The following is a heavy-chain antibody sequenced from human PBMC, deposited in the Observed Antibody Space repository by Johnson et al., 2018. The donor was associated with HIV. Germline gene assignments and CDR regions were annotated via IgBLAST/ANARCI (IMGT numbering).Heavy chain of an antibody. CDR3: ARDRDRLNWNYGALDI. D-gene: IGHD1-7*01. Sequence: VQLVESGGGVVQPGRSLRLSCAASGFTFSSYGMHWVRQAPGKGLEWVALIWYDGTNKYYADSVKGRFTISRDNAKNSLYLQMNSLRAEDTAVYYCARDRDRLNWNYGALDIWGQGTMVTVSS. J-gene: IGHJ3*02. CDR2: IWYDGTNK. V-gene: IGHV3-33*01. CDR1: GFTFSSYG.